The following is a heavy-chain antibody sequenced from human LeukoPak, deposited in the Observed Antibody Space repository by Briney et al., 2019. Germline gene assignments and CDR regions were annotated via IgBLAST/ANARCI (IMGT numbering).Heavy chain of an antibody. CDR1: GGSISSGSYY. V-gene: IGHV4-61*02. CDR3: KREGYSSPDY. Sequence: SETLSLTCTVSGGSISSGSYYWSWIRQPAGKGLEWIGRIFASGSTNYNPSLKSRVTISMDTSKNQFSLKLSAVTAADTAVYYCKREGYSSPDYWGQGTLVTVSS. D-gene: IGHD5-18*01. CDR2: IFASGST. J-gene: IGHJ4*02.